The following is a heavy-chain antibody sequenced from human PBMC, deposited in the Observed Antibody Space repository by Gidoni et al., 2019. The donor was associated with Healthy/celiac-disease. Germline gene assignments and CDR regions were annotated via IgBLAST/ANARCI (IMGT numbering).Heavy chain of an antibody. V-gene: IGHV1-69*01. CDR2: IIPIFGTA. J-gene: IGHJ6*02. CDR3: ARESVVAGFPGNRPYGMDV. CDR1: GGSFSSYS. Sequence: QVQLVQSGAEVKKPGSSVKVSCKASGGSFSSYSISWLRQAPGKGLEWMGGIIPIFGTANYAQKFQGRVTITADESKSTAYMELSSLRSEDTAVYYCARESVVAGFPGNRPYGMDVWSQGTTVTVSS. D-gene: IGHD6-19*01.